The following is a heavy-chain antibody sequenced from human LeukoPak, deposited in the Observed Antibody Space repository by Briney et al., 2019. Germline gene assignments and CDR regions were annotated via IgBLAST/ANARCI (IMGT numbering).Heavy chain of an antibody. V-gene: IGHV3-30*07. CDR1: GFIFNRHA. CDR2: ISSDGSNK. CDR3: ATKTPGNYPYDY. Sequence: PGGSLRLSCAASGFIFNRHAFHWVRQAPGKGLEGVAVISSDGSNKYYSDSVKGRCTISRDISKNTVYLQMTSLRAEDTALYYCATKTPGNYPYDYWGQGTLVTVSP. D-gene: IGHD3-9*01. J-gene: IGHJ4*02.